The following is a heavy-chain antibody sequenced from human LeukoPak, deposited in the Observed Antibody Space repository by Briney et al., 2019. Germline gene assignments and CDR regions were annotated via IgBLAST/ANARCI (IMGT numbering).Heavy chain of an antibody. D-gene: IGHD6-19*01. Sequence: ASVKVSCKASGYTFTSYYMHWVRQAPGQGLEWMGIINPSGGSTSYAQKFQGRVTITRDMSTSTVYMELSSLRSEDTAVYYCARDMGGWYLSIDYWGQGTLVTVSS. CDR1: GYTFTSYY. CDR2: INPSGGST. V-gene: IGHV1-46*01. CDR3: ARDMGGWYLSIDY. J-gene: IGHJ4*02.